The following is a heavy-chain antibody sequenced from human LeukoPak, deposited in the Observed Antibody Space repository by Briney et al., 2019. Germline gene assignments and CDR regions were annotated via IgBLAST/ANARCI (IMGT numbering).Heavy chain of an antibody. Sequence: GGSLRLSCAASGFTFSSYTMSWVRQAPGKGLEWVAVISYDGSNKYYADSVKGRFTISRDNSKNTLYLQMNSLRAEDTAVYYCARGDRYYYDSSGYLNWFDPWGQGTLVTVSS. CDR1: GFTFSSYT. V-gene: IGHV3-30-3*01. CDR3: ARGDRYYYDSSGYLNWFDP. CDR2: ISYDGSNK. J-gene: IGHJ5*02. D-gene: IGHD3-22*01.